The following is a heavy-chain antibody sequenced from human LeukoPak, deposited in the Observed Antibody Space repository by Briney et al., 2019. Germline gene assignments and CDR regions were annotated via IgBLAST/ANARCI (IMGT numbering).Heavy chain of an antibody. J-gene: IGHJ6*03. CDR3: TTDPYGDSYYYYYMDV. CDR2: IKSKTDGGTT. V-gene: IGHV3-15*01. D-gene: IGHD4-17*01. CDR1: GFTFSNAW. Sequence: GGSLRLSCAASGFTFSNAWMSWFRQAPGKGLEWVGRIKSKTDGGTTDYAAPVKGRFTISRDDSKNTLYLQMNSLKTEDTAVYYCTTDPYGDSYYYYYMDVWGKGTTVTVSS.